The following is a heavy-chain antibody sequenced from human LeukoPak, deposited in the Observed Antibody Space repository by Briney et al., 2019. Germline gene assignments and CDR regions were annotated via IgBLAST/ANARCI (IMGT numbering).Heavy chain of an antibody. CDR1: GYSFNNNW. Sequence: GESLQISFKASGYSFNNNWIGWVRQVPGKGLEWMGIVYPGDSDTRYSPAFQGQVTISADKSISTAYLQWISLKASDTAMYYCARHVTYYETTNNWFDPWGQGTLVTVSS. CDR3: ARHVTYYETTNNWFDP. D-gene: IGHD3-22*01. J-gene: IGHJ5*02. CDR2: VYPGDSDT. V-gene: IGHV5-51*01.